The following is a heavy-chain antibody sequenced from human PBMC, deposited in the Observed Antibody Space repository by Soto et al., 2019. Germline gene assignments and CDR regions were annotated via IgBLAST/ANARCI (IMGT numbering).Heavy chain of an antibody. Sequence: SETLSLTCTVSGGSISSYYWSWIRQPPGKGLEWIGYIYYSGSTNYNPSLKSRVTISVDTSKNQFSLKLSSVTAADTAVYYCARAAGYCISTSCYEVYYYYGMDVWGQGTTVT. CDR3: ARAAGYCISTSCYEVYYYYGMDV. J-gene: IGHJ6*02. CDR2: IYYSGST. CDR1: GGSISSYY. D-gene: IGHD2-2*01. V-gene: IGHV4-59*01.